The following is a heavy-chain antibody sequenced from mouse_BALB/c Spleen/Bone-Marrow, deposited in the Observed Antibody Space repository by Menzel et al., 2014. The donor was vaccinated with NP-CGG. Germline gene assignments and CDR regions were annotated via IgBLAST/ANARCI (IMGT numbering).Heavy chain of an antibody. CDR1: GFTFTDCY. J-gene: IGHJ1*01. D-gene: IGHD1-1*01. V-gene: IGHV7-3*02. Sequence: EVKVVESGGGLVQPGGSLRLSCATSGFTFTDCYMSWVRQPPGKALEWLGFIRNKANGYTTEYSASVKGRFTISRDNSQSILYLQMNSLRAEDSATYYCARDIVYGSSYCYFDVWGAGTTVTVSS. CDR2: IRNKANGYTT. CDR3: ARDIVYGSSYCYFDV.